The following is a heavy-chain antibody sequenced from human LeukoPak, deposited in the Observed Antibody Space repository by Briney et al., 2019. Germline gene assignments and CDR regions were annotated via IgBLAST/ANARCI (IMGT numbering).Heavy chain of an antibody. J-gene: IGHJ4*02. Sequence: GASVKVSCKASGYTFTSYGISWVRQAPGQGLEWMGWISAYNGNTNYAQKLQGRATMTTDTSTSTAYMELRSLRSDDTAVYYCARSRDVVVPAAIIGALVIDYWGQGTLVTVSS. CDR3: ARSRDVVVPAAIIGALVIDY. CDR2: ISAYNGNT. V-gene: IGHV1-18*01. D-gene: IGHD2-2*02. CDR1: GYTFTSYG.